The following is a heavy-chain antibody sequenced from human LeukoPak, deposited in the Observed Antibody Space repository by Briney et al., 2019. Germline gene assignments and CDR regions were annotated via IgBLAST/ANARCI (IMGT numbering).Heavy chain of an antibody. CDR3: ATKALRFLEWLFPDY. CDR1: GYTFTSYG. D-gene: IGHD3-3*01. V-gene: IGHV1-18*01. CDR2: ISAYNGNT. J-gene: IGHJ4*02. Sequence: ASVKVSCKASGYTFTSYGISWVRQAPGQGLEWMGWISAYNGNTDYAQKLQGRVTMTTDTSTSTAYMELRSLRSDDTAVYYCATKALRFLEWLFPDYWGQGTLVTVSS.